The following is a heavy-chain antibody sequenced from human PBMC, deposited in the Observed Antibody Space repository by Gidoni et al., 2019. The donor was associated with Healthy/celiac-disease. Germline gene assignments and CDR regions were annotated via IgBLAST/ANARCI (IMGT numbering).Heavy chain of an antibody. CDR3: AMDSYYYDSSGTPIAIYGMDV. CDR1: GVAIACYG. CDR2: INWNGDSS. V-gene: IGHV3-20*04. J-gene: IGHJ6*02. D-gene: IGHD3-22*01. Sequence: EGRLVEAGGGVVGPGGSLGLSRAAPGVAIACYGMSGLRQAPGKGLEVFSGINWNGDSSGYADSVKGLFTISRDNTKNSLYLQMNMLRAEDTALYYCAMDSYYYDSSGTPIAIYGMDVWGQGTTVTVSS.